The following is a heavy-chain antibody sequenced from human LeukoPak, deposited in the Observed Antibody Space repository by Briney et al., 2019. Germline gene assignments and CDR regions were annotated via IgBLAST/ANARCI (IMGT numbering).Heavy chain of an antibody. V-gene: IGHV1-2*02. D-gene: IGHD6-19*01. CDR3: ARANSGWKWHYYYYMDV. CDR1: GYTFTGYY. J-gene: IGHJ6*03. CDR2: INPNSGGT. Sequence: ASVKVSCKASGYTFTGYYMHWVRQAPGQGLEWMGWINPNSGGTNYAQKLQGRVTMTTDASTSTAYMELRSLRSDDTAVYYCARANSGWKWHYYYYMDVWGKGTTVTISS.